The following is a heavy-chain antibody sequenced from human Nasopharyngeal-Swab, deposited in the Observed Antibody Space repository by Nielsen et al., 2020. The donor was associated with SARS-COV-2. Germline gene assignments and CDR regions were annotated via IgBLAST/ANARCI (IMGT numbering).Heavy chain of an antibody. Sequence: GESLKISCAASGFTFSSYGMHWVRQVPGKGLEWVAVISYDGNNKYYVDSVKGRFTISRDNSKNTLYLQMNSLRAEDTAVYYCAKPSPDYGDYGRNYWGQGTLVTVSS. J-gene: IGHJ4*02. D-gene: IGHD4-17*01. CDR3: AKPSPDYGDYGRNY. CDR2: ISYDGNNK. CDR1: GFTFSSYG. V-gene: IGHV3-30*18.